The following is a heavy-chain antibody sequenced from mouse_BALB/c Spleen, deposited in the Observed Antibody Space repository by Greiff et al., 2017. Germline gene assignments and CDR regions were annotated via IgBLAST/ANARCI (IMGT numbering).Heavy chain of an antibody. CDR1: GYTFTSSG. J-gene: IGHJ1*01. V-gene: IGHV1S130*01. D-gene: IGHD3-2*01. CDR2: IHTNSGNT. CDR3: ARWGDSSRYRYFDV. Sequence: VQLQQPGSVLVRPGVSVKLSCKASGYTFTSSGMHWVKQRPGQGLEWIGEIHTNSGNTNYNEKFKGKATMTVDTSSSTAYVDLSSLTSEDSAVYYCARWGDSSRYRYFDVWGAGTTVTVSS.